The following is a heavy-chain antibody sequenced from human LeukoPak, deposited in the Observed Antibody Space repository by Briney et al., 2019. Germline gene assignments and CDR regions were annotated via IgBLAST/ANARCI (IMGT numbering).Heavy chain of an antibody. Sequence: SETLSLTCTVSGGSIRSSSHYWGWIRQPPGKGLEWIGSISYSGSTYYNPSLKSRVTISVDTSKNQFSLKLNSVTAADTAVYYCADTFVETSVVVAASYFHHWGQGTLVTVSS. D-gene: IGHD2-15*01. J-gene: IGHJ1*01. CDR2: ISYSGST. CDR1: GGSIRSSSHY. V-gene: IGHV4-39*01. CDR3: ADTFVETSVVVAASYFHH.